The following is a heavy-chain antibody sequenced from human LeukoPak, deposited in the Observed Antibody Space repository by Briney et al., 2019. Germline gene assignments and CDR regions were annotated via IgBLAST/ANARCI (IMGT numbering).Heavy chain of an antibody. D-gene: IGHD6-13*01. J-gene: IGHJ4*02. CDR2: LSYDSRSE. V-gene: IGHV3-30*04. CDR1: GFTFSSSA. Sequence: GGSLRLSCAASGFTFSSSAMHWVRQAPGKGLEWVAFLSYDSRSEFYADSVKGRFSISRDNPKNTLFLQINSLRAEDTAVYYCARAPGIAELYFDYWGQGTLVTVSS. CDR3: ARAPGIAELYFDY.